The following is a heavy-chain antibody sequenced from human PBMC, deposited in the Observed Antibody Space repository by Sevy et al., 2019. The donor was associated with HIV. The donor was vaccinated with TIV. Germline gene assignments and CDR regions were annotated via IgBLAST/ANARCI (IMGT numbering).Heavy chain of an antibody. CDR2: IKLDGSGT. J-gene: IGHJ6*02. Sequence: GGSLRLSCAASGFTFSSYWMSWVRQAPGKGLEWVANIKLDGSGTYYVDSVKGRFTISRDNAKNSFFLQMNTLRADDTAVYYCARSGGITDYGMDVWGPGTTVTVSS. CDR3: ARSGGITDYGMDV. V-gene: IGHV3-7*03. CDR1: GFTFSSYW. D-gene: IGHD1-26*01.